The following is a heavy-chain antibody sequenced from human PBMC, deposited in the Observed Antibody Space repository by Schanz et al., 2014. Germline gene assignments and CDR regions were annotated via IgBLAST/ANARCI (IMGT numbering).Heavy chain of an antibody. CDR2: ISFDGRNT. Sequence: QVQLVESGGGVVQPGRSLRLSCAASGITLSAFGLHWFPRAPGKGLEWVGFISFDGRNTGYAHAVKGRFTISRDNSKSTVNLQMNSLRAEDTAVYYCAKSYDTSGYSGFDYWGQGTLVTVSS. V-gene: IGHV3-30*18. D-gene: IGHD3-22*01. CDR3: AKSYDTSGYSGFDY. J-gene: IGHJ4*02. CDR1: GITLSAFG.